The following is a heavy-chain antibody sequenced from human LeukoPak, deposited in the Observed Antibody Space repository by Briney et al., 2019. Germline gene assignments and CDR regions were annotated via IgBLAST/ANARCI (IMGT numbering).Heavy chain of an antibody. V-gene: IGHV3-66*01. D-gene: IGHD3-16*01. CDR3: ASLMLISSVTRGFDY. CDR2: IYSGGRT. Sequence: PGGSLRLSCAASGFSFRSCWMSWVRQAPGKGLEWVSTIYSGGRTHYADSVKGRFFVSRDNSKNAEYLQMNSLRAEDTAVYYCASLMLISSVTRGFDYWGQGTLVTVPS. CDR1: GFSFRSCW. J-gene: IGHJ4*02.